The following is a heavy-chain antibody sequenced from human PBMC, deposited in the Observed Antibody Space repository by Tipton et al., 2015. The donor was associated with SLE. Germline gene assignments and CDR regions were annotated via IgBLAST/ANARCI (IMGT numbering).Heavy chain of an antibody. CDR1: GGSISSYY. D-gene: IGHD3-3*01. J-gene: IGHJ4*02. CDR2: IYYGGST. CDR3: ARGTSIFGVVRHFDY. Sequence: TLSLTCTVSGGSISSYYWSWMRQPPGKGLEWIGYIYYGGSTNYNPSLKSRVTISVDTSKNQFSLRLSSVTAADTAVYYCARGTSIFGVVRHFDYWGQGTLVTVSS. V-gene: IGHV4-59*01.